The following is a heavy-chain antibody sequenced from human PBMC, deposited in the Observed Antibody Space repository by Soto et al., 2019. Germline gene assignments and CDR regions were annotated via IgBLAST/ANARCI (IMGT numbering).Heavy chain of an antibody. CDR2: MNPNSGNT. CDR1: GYTFTSYD. Sequence: XSVKVSFNASGYTFTSYDINWVRQATGQGLEWMGWMNPNSGNTGYAQKFQGRVTMTRNTSISTAYMELRSLRSEDTAVYYCARERTVAGNDYWGQGTLVTVSS. J-gene: IGHJ4*02. CDR3: ARERTVAGNDY. V-gene: IGHV1-8*01. D-gene: IGHD6-19*01.